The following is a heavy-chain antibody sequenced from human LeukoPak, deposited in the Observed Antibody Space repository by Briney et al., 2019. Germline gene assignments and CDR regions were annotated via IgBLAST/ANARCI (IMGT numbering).Heavy chain of an antibody. CDR1: GGSISSGSYY. J-gene: IGHJ4*02. CDR3: ARGVTAYYFDY. Sequence: SQTLSLTCTVSGGSISSGSYYWSWIRQPAGKGLEWIGRFYISGSTNYNPSLKSRVTISVDTSKNQFSLKLSSVTAADTAVYFCARGVTAYYFDYWGQGTLVTVSS. V-gene: IGHV4-61*02. D-gene: IGHD2-21*02. CDR2: FYISGST.